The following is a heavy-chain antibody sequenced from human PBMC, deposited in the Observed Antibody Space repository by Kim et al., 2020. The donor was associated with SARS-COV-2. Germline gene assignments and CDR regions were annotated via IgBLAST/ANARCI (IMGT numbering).Heavy chain of an antibody. CDR3: ARGTVVAATHWFDP. Sequence: GGSLRLSCAASGFTFSSYSMNWVRQAPGKGLEWVSSISSSSSYIYYADSVKGRFTISRDNAKNSLYLQMNSLRAEDTAVYYCARGTVVAATHWFDPWGQGTLVTVSS. V-gene: IGHV3-21*01. CDR1: GFTFSSYS. J-gene: IGHJ5*02. D-gene: IGHD2-15*01. CDR2: ISSSSSYI.